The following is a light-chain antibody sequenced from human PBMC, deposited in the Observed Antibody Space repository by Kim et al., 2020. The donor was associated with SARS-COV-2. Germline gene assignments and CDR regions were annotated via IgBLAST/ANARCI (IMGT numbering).Light chain of an antibody. V-gene: IGLV3-19*01. CDR1: SLRNYY. J-gene: IGLJ3*02. Sequence: LARTVSLSGNGDSLRNYYAPWYQQLPGQAPVLVLFGKYNRPSGIPDRFSGSGSGNTASLTITGAQAVDEADYYCNSRDSSGDHVVFGGGTKVTVL. CDR3: NSRDSSGDHVV. CDR2: GKY.